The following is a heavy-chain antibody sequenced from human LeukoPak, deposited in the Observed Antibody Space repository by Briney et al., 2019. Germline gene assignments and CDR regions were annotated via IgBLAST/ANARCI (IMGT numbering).Heavy chain of an antibody. CDR3: ARAGCGSGSHCTDYYYYGLDA. D-gene: IGHD3-10*01. V-gene: IGHV1-2*02. Sequence: ASVKVSCKASGYTFTGYYMHWVRQAPGQGLEWMGWINPNNGDTKYAQKFQGRVTMTRDTSISTAYMEVSRLTSDDTAIYYCARAGCGSGSHCTDYYYYGLDAWGQGTTVTVSS. CDR2: INPNNGDT. J-gene: IGHJ6*02. CDR1: GYTFTGYY.